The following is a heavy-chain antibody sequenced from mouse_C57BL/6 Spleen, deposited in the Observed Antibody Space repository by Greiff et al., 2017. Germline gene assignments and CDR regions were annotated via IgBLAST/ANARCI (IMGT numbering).Heavy chain of an antibody. D-gene: IGHD1-1*01. CDR3: AIITTVVGRNWFAY. Sequence: EVKLVESGPGLVKPSQSLSLTCSVTGYSITSGYYWNWIRQFPGNKLEWMGYISYDGSNNYNPSLKNRISITRDTSKNQFFLKLNSVTTEDTATYYCAIITTVVGRNWFAYWGQGTLVTVSA. V-gene: IGHV3-6*01. J-gene: IGHJ3*01. CDR1: GYSITSGYY. CDR2: ISYDGSN.